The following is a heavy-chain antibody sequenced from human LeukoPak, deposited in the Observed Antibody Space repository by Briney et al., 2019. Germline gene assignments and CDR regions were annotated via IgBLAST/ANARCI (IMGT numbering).Heavy chain of an antibody. CDR1: GYTFTGYY. V-gene: IGHV1-69*04. Sequence: SVKVSCKASGYTFTGYYMHWVRQAPGQGLEWMGRIIPILGIANYAQKFQGRVTITADKSTSTAYMELSSLRSEDTAVYYCARARGDSYPFDYWGQGTLVTVSS. CDR3: ARARGDSYPFDY. J-gene: IGHJ4*02. CDR2: IIPILGIA. D-gene: IGHD2-2*01.